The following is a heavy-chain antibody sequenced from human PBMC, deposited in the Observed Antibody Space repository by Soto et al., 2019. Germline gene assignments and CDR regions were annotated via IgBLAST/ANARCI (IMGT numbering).Heavy chain of an antibody. D-gene: IGHD3-9*01. J-gene: IGHJ6*02. V-gene: IGHV1-18*01. CDR1: GYTFTSYG. Sequence: GASVKVSCKASGYTFTSYGISWVRQAPGQGLEWMGWISAYNGNTNYAQKLQGRVTMTTDTSTSTAYMELRSLRSDDTAVYYCARLLYYDILTGYYSDDYYYYGMDVWGQGTT. CDR3: ARLLYYDILTGYYSDDYYYYGMDV. CDR2: ISAYNGNT.